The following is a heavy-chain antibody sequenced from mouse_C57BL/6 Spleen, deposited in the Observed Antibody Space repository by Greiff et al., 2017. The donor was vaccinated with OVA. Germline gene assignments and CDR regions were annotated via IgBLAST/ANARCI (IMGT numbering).Heavy chain of an antibody. CDR2: IDPSDSET. V-gene: IGHV1-52*01. CDR1: GYTFTSYW. D-gene: IGHD2-5*01. CDR3: ARSGYSTPLDY. Sequence: QVHVKQPGAELVRPGSSVKLSCKASGYTFTSYWMHWVKQRPIQGLEWIGNIDPSDSETHYNQKFKDKATLTVDKSSSTAYMQLSSLTSEDSAVYYCARSGYSTPLDYWGQGTSVTVSS. J-gene: IGHJ4*01.